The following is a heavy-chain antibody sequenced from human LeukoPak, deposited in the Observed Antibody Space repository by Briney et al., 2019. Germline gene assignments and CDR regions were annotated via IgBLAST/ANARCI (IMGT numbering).Heavy chain of an antibody. D-gene: IGHD2-15*01. CDR3: ARGVGRRFYYYYMDV. V-gene: IGHV4-34*01. J-gene: IGHJ6*03. Sequence: PSETLSLTCVVYNGSFSDYYWNWIRQPPGKGLEWVAEIYSGSTNYNPSLKSRVTISADASKKQFSLKLSSVTAADTAVYYCARGVGRRFYYYYMDVWGKGTTVTVSS. CDR2: IYSGST. CDR1: NGSFSDYY.